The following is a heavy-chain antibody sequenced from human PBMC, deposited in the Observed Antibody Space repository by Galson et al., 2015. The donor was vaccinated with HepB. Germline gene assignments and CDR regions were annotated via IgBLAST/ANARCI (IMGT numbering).Heavy chain of an antibody. Sequence: SLRLSCAASGFRFNESDVHWVRQASGRGLEWVGLMKCETQNHATAYAASVKGRFAISRDDSTDTTFLQMNSLKIDDTGVYFWGGGGDYWGQGILVTVSS. V-gene: IGHV3-73*01. CDR3: GGGGDY. CDR1: GFRFNESD. CDR2: MKCETQNHAT. J-gene: IGHJ4*02. D-gene: IGHD3-16*01.